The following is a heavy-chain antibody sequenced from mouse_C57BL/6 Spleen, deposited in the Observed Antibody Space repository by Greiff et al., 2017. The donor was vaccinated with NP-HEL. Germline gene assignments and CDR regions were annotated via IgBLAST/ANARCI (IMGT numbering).Heavy chain of an antibody. V-gene: IGHV3-6*01. CDR2: ISYDGSN. Sequence: EVKLVESGPGLVKPSQSLSLTCSVTGYSITSGYYWNWIRQFPGNKLEWMGYISYDGSNNYNPSLKNRITITRDTSTNQFFLKLNSVTTEDTATSYCARGAIYSEYDDWYFDVWGTGTTVTVSS. D-gene: IGHD2-4*01. J-gene: IGHJ1*03. CDR3: ARGAIYSEYDDWYFDV. CDR1: GYSITSGYY.